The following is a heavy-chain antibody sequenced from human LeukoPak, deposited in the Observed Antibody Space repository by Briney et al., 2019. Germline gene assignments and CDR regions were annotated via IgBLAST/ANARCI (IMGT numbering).Heavy chain of an antibody. V-gene: IGHV4-39*02. J-gene: IGHJ4*02. CDR1: GASIASTSYY. Sequence: SETLSLTCSVSGASIASTSYYWGWVRQPPGKGLEWIGNIYHSGNTYYTSSLRSRVTISVDTSKNLFSLNLTSVTGADTAVYFCARVADSSGWCGDYCDNWGLGTLVTVSS. CDR3: ARVADSSGWCGDYCDN. CDR2: IYHSGNT. D-gene: IGHD6-19*01.